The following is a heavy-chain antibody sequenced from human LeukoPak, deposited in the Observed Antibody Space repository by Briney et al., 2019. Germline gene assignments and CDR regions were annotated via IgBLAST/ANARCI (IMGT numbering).Heavy chain of an antibody. CDR3: ARDKSYSAVAGTSPLY. J-gene: IGHJ4*02. Sequence: GGSLRLSCAASGFTFRTYSMTWVRQAPGKGLEWVSSISSSSTYIYYTDSVKGRFTISRDDAKNSLYLQMNSLRADDTAIYYCARDKSYSAVAGTSPLYWGQGTPVTVSS. CDR1: GFTFRTYS. CDR2: ISSSSTYI. D-gene: IGHD6-19*01. V-gene: IGHV3-21*01.